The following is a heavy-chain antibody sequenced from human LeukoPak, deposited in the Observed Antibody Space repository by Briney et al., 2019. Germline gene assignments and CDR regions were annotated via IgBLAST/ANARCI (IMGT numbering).Heavy chain of an antibody. Sequence: GGTLRLSCAASGFTFSSYGMSWVRQAPGKGLEWVSAISGSGGSTYYADSVKGRFTISRDNAKNSLYLQMNSLRAEDTAVYYCARDTRDSSVVVTAIKYWGQGTLVTVSS. CDR3: ARDTRDSSVVVTAIKY. CDR1: GFTFSSYG. V-gene: IGHV3-23*01. J-gene: IGHJ4*02. D-gene: IGHD2-21*02. CDR2: ISGSGGST.